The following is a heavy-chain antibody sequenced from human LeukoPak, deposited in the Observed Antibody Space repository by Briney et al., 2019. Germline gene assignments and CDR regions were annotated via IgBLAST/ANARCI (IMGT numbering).Heavy chain of an antibody. Sequence: SETLSLTCAVYGGSFSGYYWSWIRQPPGKGLEWIGEINHSGSTNYNPSLKSRVTTSVDTSKNQFSLKLSSVTAADTAVYYCARGPYYSNGYYYFGMDVWGQGTTVTVSS. CDR1: GGSFSGYY. J-gene: IGHJ6*02. CDR3: ARGPYYSNGYYYFGMDV. V-gene: IGHV4-34*01. CDR2: INHSGST. D-gene: IGHD4-4*01.